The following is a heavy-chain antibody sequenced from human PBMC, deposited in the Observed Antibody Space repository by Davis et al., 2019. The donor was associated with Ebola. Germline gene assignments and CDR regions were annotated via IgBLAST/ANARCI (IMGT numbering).Heavy chain of an antibody. D-gene: IGHD3-3*02. CDR2: IYPGYSDT. CDR3: ARQSHHFLSGPRTWFDP. J-gene: IGHJ5*02. Sequence: GESLKISCRGSGYSFTSYWIGWVRQMPGKGLEWMGIIYPGYSDTRYSPSFQVQVTISAGKSISTAYLQWNSLKASDTAIYYCARQSHHFLSGPRTWFDPWGQGTLVTVSS. V-gene: IGHV5-51*01. CDR1: GYSFTSYW.